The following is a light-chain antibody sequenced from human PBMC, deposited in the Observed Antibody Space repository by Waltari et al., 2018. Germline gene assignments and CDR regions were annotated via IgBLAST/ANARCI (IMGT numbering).Light chain of an antibody. Sequence: EIVVTQSPGTLSLSPGERATLSCKASQSLSTNFLGWYQQKPGQAPRLLMYATSRRATGTPDRFSGSGSGTDFTLTISSLQPEDFATYYCQQYDNLLFTFGPGTKVDIK. CDR3: QQYDNLLFT. J-gene: IGKJ3*01. CDR1: QSLSTNF. V-gene: IGKV3-20*01. CDR2: ATS.